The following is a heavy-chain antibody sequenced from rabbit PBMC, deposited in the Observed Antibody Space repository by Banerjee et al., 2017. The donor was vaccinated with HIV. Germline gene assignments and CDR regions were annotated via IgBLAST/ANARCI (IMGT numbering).Heavy chain of an antibody. CDR2: INTATGKP. CDR1: GFSFSDRDV. J-gene: IGHJ4*01. CDR3: ARDLAGAIGWNFYL. V-gene: IGHV1S45*01. Sequence: QEELEESGGGLVKPEGSLTLTCKDSGFSFSDRDVLCWVRQAPGKGLEWIACINTATGKPVYATWAKGRFTISTTSSTTVTLQMTSLTAADTATYFCARDLAGAIGWNFYLWGPGTLVTVS. D-gene: IGHD4-1*01.